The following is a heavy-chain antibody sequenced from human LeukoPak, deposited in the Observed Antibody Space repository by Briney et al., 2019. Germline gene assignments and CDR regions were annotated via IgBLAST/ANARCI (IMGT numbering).Heavy chain of an antibody. CDR3: ARGVDSLSH. Sequence: GSLRLSCAASGFTFSNSWMHWVRQPPGKGLVWVSYITSDESSTNYADSVKGRFTISRDNAKNTLYLQMNSLRAEDTAVYYCARGVDSLSHWGQGALVTVSS. D-gene: IGHD3-22*01. V-gene: IGHV3-74*01. CDR1: GFTFSNSW. J-gene: IGHJ4*02. CDR2: ITSDESST.